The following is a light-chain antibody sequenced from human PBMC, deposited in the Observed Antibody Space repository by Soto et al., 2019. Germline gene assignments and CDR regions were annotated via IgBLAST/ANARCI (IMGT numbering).Light chain of an antibody. CDR2: EVN. CDR1: SGDIGYYNY. Sequence: QSALTQPASVSGSPGQSITISCTGTSGDIGYYNYVSWYQHHPGKAPKLIIFEVNNRPSGISNRFSASKSGSTASLTISGLQAEDEAHYYCSSYTSTFTLVFGGGTKVTVL. CDR3: SSYTSTFTLV. V-gene: IGLV2-14*01. J-gene: IGLJ2*01.